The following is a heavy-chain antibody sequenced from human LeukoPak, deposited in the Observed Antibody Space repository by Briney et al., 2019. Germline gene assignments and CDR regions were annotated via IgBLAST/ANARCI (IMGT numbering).Heavy chain of an antibody. V-gene: IGHV3-9*01. J-gene: IGHJ4*02. CDR3: AKDMSRESSGPFDY. CDR1: GFTFDDYA. CDR2: ISWNSGSI. D-gene: IGHD3-22*01. Sequence: GRSLRLSCAASGFTFDDYAMHWVRQAPGKGLEWVSGISWNSGSIGYADSVKGRFTISRDNAKNSLYLQINSLRAEDTALYYCAKDMSRESSGPFDYWGQGTLVTVSS.